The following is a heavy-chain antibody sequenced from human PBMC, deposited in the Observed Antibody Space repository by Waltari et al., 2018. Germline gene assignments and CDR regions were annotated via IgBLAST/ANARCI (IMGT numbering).Heavy chain of an antibody. Sequence: EVQLVKSGAEGKKHGTTVNISGKVSGFTFHDYHMHRVKQAPEKGLGWMGLVVPEDGETKYAEKFRGRVIFSADTSTDTAYMELSSLNSEDTALYYCVTDFMVPPPVKRTLGYWGQGTLVTVSS. CDR3: VTDFMVPPPVKRTLGY. J-gene: IGHJ4*02. CDR1: GFTFHDYH. CDR2: VVPEDGET. D-gene: IGHD4-17*01. V-gene: IGHV1-69-2*01.